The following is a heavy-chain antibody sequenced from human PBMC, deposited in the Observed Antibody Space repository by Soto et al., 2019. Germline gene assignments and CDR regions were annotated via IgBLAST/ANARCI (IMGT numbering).Heavy chain of an antibody. CDR1: GFSLSTSGVG. V-gene: IGHV2-5*02. Sequence: SGPTLVNPTQTLTLTCTFSGFSLSTSGVGVGWIRQPPGKALEWLALIYWDDDKRYSPSLKSRLTITKDTSKNQVVLTMTNMDPVDTATYYCALRRKNAAAAGRTLAVAGPTYYFDYWGQGTLVTVSS. D-gene: IGHD6-19*01. CDR2: IYWDDDK. CDR3: ALRRKNAAAAGRTLAVAGPTYYFDY. J-gene: IGHJ4*02.